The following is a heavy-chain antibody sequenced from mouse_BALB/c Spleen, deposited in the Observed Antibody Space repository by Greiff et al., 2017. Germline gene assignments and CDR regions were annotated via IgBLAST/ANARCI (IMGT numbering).Heavy chain of an antibody. D-gene: IGHD1-1*01. CDR2: ISSGGSYT. V-gene: IGHV5-6*02. Sequence: DVKLVESGGDLVKPGGSLKLSCAASGFTFSSYGMSWVRQTPDKRLEWVATISSGGSYTYYPDSVKGRFTISRDNAKNTLYLQMSSLKSEDTAMYYCARQPIYYGSSYGYFDYWGQGTTLTVSS. CDR3: ARQPIYYGSSYGYFDY. CDR1: GFTFSSYG. J-gene: IGHJ2*01.